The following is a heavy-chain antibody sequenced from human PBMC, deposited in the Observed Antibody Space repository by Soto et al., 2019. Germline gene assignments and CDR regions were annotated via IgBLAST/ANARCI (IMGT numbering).Heavy chain of an antibody. D-gene: IGHD3-22*01. Sequence: GGSLRLSCAASGFTFSSYWMSWVRQAPGKGLEWVANIKQDGSEKYYVDSVKGRFTISRDNAKNSLYLQMNSLRAEDTAVYYCARFGDYDSSGYYPYHFDYWGQGTLVTVSS. CDR3: ARFGDYDSSGYYPYHFDY. CDR1: GFTFSSYW. J-gene: IGHJ4*02. CDR2: IKQDGSEK. V-gene: IGHV3-7*03.